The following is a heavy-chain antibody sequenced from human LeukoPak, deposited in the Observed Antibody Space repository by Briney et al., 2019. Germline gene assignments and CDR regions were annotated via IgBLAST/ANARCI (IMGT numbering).Heavy chain of an antibody. D-gene: IGHD3-16*01. J-gene: IGHJ3*02. CDR3: ARDRLSLGVFDI. CDR1: GGSISSSSYY. V-gene: IGHV4-39*07. Sequence: SETLSLTCTVSGGSISSSSYYWGWIRQPPGKGLEWIGSIYYSGSTYSNPSLRSRVTISLDTSTNQFSLNLSSVTVADTALYYCARDRLSLGVFDIWGPGTTVVVSS. CDR2: IYYSGST.